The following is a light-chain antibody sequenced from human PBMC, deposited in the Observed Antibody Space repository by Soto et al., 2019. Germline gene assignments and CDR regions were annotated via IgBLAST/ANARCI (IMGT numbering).Light chain of an antibody. CDR1: NSNIGNNH. V-gene: IGLV1-51*01. CDR2: DNN. CDR3: GTWDSGLSGMV. Sequence: QSVLTQPPSVSAAPGQTVTISCSGSNSNIGNNHVSWYQQFPGTAPKPLMYDNNKRPSGIPDRFSGSKSGTSATLGITGLQTGDEADYYCGTWDSGLSGMVFGGGTKLTVL. J-gene: IGLJ2*01.